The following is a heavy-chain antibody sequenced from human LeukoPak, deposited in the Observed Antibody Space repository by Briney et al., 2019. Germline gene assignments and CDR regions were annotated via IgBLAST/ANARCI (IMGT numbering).Heavy chain of an antibody. V-gene: IGHV1-8*01. Sequence: ASVKVSCKASGYTFTSYDINWVRQATGQGLEWMGWMNPNSGNTGYAQEFQGRVTMTRNTSISTAYMELSSLRSEDTAVYYCARGSRYGSGSYCGYWGQGTLVTVSS. CDR3: ARGSRYGSGSYCGY. CDR2: MNPNSGNT. J-gene: IGHJ4*02. CDR1: GYTFTSYD. D-gene: IGHD3-10*01.